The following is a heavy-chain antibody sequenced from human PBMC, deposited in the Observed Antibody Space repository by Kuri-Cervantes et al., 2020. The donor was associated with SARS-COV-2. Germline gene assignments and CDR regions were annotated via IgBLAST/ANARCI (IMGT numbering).Heavy chain of an antibody. CDR1: GFKFSRTD. CDR2: ISHDGKNK. D-gene: IGHD2-21*01. Sequence: GESLKISCAASGFKFSRTDMHWVRQAPGKGLEWVAVISHDGKNKKCIASGKGRFTISRDNSQNTLYLHMKSLRSEDTAMNYCAKDRVGVQDFWGQGTLVTVSS. CDR3: AKDRVGVQDF. J-gene: IGHJ4*02. V-gene: IGHV3-30*18.